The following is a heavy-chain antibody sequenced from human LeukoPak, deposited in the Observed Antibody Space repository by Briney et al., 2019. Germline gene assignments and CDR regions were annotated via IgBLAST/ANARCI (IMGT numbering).Heavy chain of an antibody. CDR1: GGSISSDNYQ. CDR3: ARYGSGSTWFDP. Sequence: SETLSLTCTVSGGSISSDNYQWSWIRQPPWKGLEWIGYINYSGSTYYNPSLKSRVTISVDTSKNHFSLKLSSVTAANTAVYYCARYGSGSTWFDPWGQGTLVTVSS. D-gene: IGHD3-10*01. V-gene: IGHV4-30-4*01. J-gene: IGHJ5*02. CDR2: INYSGST.